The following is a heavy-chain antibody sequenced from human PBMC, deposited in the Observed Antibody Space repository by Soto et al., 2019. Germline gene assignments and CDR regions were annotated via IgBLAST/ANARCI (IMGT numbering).Heavy chain of an antibody. Sequence: GGSLRLSCAASGFTVSSNYMSWVRQAPGKGLEWVSVIYSGGSTYYADSVKGRFTISRDNSKNTLYLQMNSLRAEDTAVYYCARSEVGSSGYYGNYYYYGMDVWGQGTTVTVSS. CDR2: IYSGGST. V-gene: IGHV3-53*01. CDR3: ARSEVGSSGYYGNYYYYGMDV. J-gene: IGHJ6*02. D-gene: IGHD3-22*01. CDR1: GFTVSSNY.